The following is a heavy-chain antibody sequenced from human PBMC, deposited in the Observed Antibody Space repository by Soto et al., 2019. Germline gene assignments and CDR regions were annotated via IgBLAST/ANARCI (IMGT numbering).Heavy chain of an antibody. Sequence: PGGSLRLSCSASGFTFSIYSMTLVRQPPGKGLEWVSTIGGSGGDTSYADFVRGQFTISRDNSRNTLYLQMHSLRAEDTAVYYCAKDAPGSGWLSDYWGQGTLVTVSS. CDR2: IGGSGGDT. D-gene: IGHD3-22*01. V-gene: IGHV3-23*01. CDR3: AKDAPGSGWLSDY. CDR1: GFTFSIYS. J-gene: IGHJ4*02.